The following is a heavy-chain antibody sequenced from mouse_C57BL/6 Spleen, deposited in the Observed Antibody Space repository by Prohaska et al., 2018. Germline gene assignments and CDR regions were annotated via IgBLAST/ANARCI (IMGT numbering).Heavy chain of an antibody. CDR2: IDPSDSET. J-gene: IGHJ4*01. V-gene: IGHV1-52*01. CDR3: AIAPDSSGHGYYAMDY. D-gene: IGHD3-2*02. Sequence: QVQLQQPGAELVRPGSSVKLSCKASGYTFTSYWMHWVKQRPIQGLEWIGNIDPSDSETHYNQKFKDKATLTVDKSSSTAYMQLSSLTSEDSAVYYCAIAPDSSGHGYYAMDYWGQGTSVTVSS. CDR1: GYTFTSYW.